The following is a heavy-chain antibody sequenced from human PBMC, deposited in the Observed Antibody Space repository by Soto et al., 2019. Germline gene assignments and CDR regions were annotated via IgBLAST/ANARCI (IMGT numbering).Heavy chain of an antibody. CDR2: STHTGNT. V-gene: IGHV1-18*01. CDR1: GYAFPHYV. Sequence: ASVKVSCKTSGYAFPHYVINWVRQAPGHGLEWMGFSTHTGNTNYAQNFQGRVVLTTDTSTSTAYMEVTSLRSDDTAVYYCARSGEHPLDYWGQGTPVTVSA. J-gene: IGHJ4*02. D-gene: IGHD1-26*01. CDR3: ARSGEHPLDY.